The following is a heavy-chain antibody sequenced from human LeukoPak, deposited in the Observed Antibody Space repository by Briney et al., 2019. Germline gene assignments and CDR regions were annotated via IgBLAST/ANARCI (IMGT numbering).Heavy chain of an antibody. D-gene: IGHD6-13*01. CDR2: IYYSGST. CDR3: ARLIGAAAGLIGPYYFDY. V-gene: IGHV4-59*08. CDR1: GGSISSYY. J-gene: IGHJ4*02. Sequence: SETLSLTCTVSGGSISSYYWSWLRQPPGKGLEWIGYIYYSGSTNYNPSLKSRVTISVDTSKNQFSLKLSSVTAADTAVYYCARLIGAAAGLIGPYYFDYWGQGTLVTVSS.